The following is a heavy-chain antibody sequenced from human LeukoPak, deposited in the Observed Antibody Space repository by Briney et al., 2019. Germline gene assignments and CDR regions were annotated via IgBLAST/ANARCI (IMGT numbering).Heavy chain of an antibody. CDR1: GFTFSSYN. CDR3: AKDGGNFDLDY. V-gene: IGHV3-30*02. CDR2: VRHDGSDK. Sequence: PGGSLRLSCAASGFTFSSYNMHWVRQAPGKGLEWVAVVRHDGSDKYHADSVKGRFTISRDNSKNTLYLQMNSLRAEDTAVYYCAKDGGNFDLDYWGQGTLVTVSS. J-gene: IGHJ4*02. D-gene: IGHD3-9*01.